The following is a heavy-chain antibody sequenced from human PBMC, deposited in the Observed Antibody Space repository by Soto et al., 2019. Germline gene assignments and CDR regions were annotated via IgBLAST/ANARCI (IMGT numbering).Heavy chain of an antibody. CDR2: ILPVSGTT. D-gene: IGHD1-7*01. CDR3: ARDRTGTTLGYFDD. J-gene: IGHJ4*01. V-gene: IGHV1-69*13. Sequence: SVKVSCKSSGGTFSTFPINWVRQAPGQGLEWMGAILPVSGTTNYAQKFQGRVTFSADESTTTAYMEVSSLRSEDTAVYYCARDRTGTTLGYFDDWGQ. CDR1: GGTFSTFP.